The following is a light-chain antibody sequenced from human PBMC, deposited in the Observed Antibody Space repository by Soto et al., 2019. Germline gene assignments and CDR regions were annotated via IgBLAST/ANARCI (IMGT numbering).Light chain of an antibody. J-gene: IGKJ4*01. Sequence: EIVLTQSPATLSLSPGERATLSCRASQSVSSYLAWYQQKPGQAPRLLINDASNRATGIPARFSGSGSGTDFTLTISSLEPEDFAIYYRQQRSNWPPVTFGGGTKVEIK. V-gene: IGKV3-11*01. CDR3: QQRSNWPPVT. CDR1: QSVSSY. CDR2: DAS.